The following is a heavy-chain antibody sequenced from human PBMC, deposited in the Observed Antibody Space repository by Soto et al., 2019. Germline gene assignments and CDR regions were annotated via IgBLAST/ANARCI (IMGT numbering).Heavy chain of an antibody. D-gene: IGHD3-22*01. V-gene: IGHV4-38-2*02. CDR1: GYSISSGYY. Sequence: SETLSLTCVVSGYSISSGYYWGWVRQSPGKGLEWIGSIYHSGKTYYKPSLRSRVTISIDTSKNQFSLRLTSVTAADTAVYYCATDKRVTMIGGWFDPWGQGTLVTVSS. CDR2: IYHSGKT. J-gene: IGHJ5*02. CDR3: ATDKRVTMIGGWFDP.